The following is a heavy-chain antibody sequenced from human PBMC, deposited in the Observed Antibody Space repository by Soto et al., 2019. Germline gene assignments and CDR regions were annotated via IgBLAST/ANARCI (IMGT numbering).Heavy chain of an antibody. CDR3: ARDKSGYLDY. Sequence: SETLSLTCAVSGGSISSGGYSWSWIRQPPGKGLEWIGYIYHSGSTYYNPSLKSRVTISVDRSKNQFSLKLSSVTAADTAVYYCARDKSGYLDYWGQGTLVTVSA. V-gene: IGHV4-30-2*01. J-gene: IGHJ4*02. CDR2: IYHSGST. CDR1: GGSISSGGYS.